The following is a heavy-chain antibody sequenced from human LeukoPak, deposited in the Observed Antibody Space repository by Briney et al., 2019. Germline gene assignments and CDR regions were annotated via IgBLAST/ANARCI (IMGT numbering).Heavy chain of an antibody. CDR2: ITSSSNYI. Sequence: PGGSLRLSCAASGFTFSIYSMNWVRQAPGKGLEWLSSITSSSNYIYYADSVKGRFTISRDNVQNSLYLQMNSLRAEDTAMYYCARDRGYFDNWGQGTLATVSS. V-gene: IGHV3-21*03. CDR3: ARDRGYFDN. CDR1: GFTFSIYS. J-gene: IGHJ4*02.